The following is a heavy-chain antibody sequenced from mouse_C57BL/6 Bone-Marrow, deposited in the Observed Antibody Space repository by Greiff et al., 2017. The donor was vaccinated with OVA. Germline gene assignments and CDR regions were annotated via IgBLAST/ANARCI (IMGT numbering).Heavy chain of an antibody. D-gene: IGHD2-3*01. Sequence: EVKLQESGPKLVKPGASVKISCKASGYSFTGYYMNWVKQSPEKSLEWIGEINPSTGGTTYNQKFKAKATLTLDKSSSTAYMQLKSLTSEDSAVYYCARSYDGYYALLYFDVWGTGTTVTVSS. J-gene: IGHJ1*03. CDR2: INPSTGGT. V-gene: IGHV1-42*01. CDR3: ARSYDGYYALLYFDV. CDR1: GYSFTGYY.